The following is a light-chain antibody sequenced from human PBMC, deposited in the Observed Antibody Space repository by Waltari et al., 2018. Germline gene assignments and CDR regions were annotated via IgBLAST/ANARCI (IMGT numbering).Light chain of an antibody. CDR1: SSDVGGYNY. CDR3: SSYTSSSTLG. Sequence: QSALTQPASVSGSPGQSITISCTGTSSDVGGYNYVSWYQQNPGKAPKLMIYDVSNRPSGVSNRFPGSKSGNTASLTISGLQAEDEADYYCSSYTSSSTLGFGGGTKLTVL. CDR2: DVS. V-gene: IGLV2-14*03. J-gene: IGLJ2*01.